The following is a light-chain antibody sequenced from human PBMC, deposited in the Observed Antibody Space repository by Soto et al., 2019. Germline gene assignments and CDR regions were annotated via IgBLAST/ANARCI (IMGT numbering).Light chain of an antibody. V-gene: IGKV1-39*01. Sequence: IHISQAASCLSPSIGKRLAFNCRASQSISSYLNWYQQKPGKAPKLLIYAASSLQSGVPSRFSGSGSGTDFTLTISRLQPEDFATYYCQQTYSTPWTLRQGTKVDIK. CDR3: QQTYSTPWT. J-gene: IGKJ1*01. CDR2: AAS. CDR1: QSISSY.